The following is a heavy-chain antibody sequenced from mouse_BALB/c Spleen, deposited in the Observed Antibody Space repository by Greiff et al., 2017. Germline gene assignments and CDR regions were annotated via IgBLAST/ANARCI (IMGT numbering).Heavy chain of an antibody. CDR3: VRNYGSSPYAMDY. CDR1: GFTFNTYA. J-gene: IGHJ4*01. V-gene: IGHV10-1*02. Sequence: DVKLVESGGGLVQPKGSLKLSCAASGFTFNTYAMNWVRQAPGKGLEWVARIRSKSNNYATYYADSVKDRFTISRDDSQSMLYLQMNNLKTEDTAMYYCVRNYGSSPYAMDYWGQGTSVTVSS. D-gene: IGHD1-1*01. CDR2: IRSKSNNYAT.